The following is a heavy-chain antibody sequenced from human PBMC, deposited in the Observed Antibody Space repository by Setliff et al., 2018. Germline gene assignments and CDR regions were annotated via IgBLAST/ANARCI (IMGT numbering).Heavy chain of an antibody. CDR1: GYILSSYG. CDR2: ISPYNGVT. V-gene: IGHV1-18*01. D-gene: IGHD2-15*01. Sequence: ASVKVSCKGSGYILSSYGISWVRQAPGQGLERMGWISPYNGVTNYAQRFQGRVTMTTDTSTSAAYMELRSLRSDDTAVYYCAISSLSICSGGSCPNAFGIWGQGTMVTVSS. J-gene: IGHJ3*02. CDR3: AISSLSICSGGSCPNAFGI.